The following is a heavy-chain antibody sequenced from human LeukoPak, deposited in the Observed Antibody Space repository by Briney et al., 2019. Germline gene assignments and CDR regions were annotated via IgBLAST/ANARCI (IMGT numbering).Heavy chain of an antibody. CDR1: GGSVSSGSYD. CDR3: AREGSGSGYDAFDI. V-gene: IGHV4-61*01. D-gene: IGHD3-10*01. Sequence: PSETLSLTCTVSGGSVSSGSYDWSWIPQPPGKGLEWSGHIYYSGSTNYNPSLKSRVTISGDTSKKQCSLKLSSVTAADTAVYYCAREGSGSGYDAFDIWGQGTMVTVSS. J-gene: IGHJ3*02. CDR2: IYYSGST.